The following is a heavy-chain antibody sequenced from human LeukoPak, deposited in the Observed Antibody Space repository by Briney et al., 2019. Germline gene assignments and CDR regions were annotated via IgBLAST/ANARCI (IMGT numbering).Heavy chain of an antibody. CDR2: ISSSSIYR. CDR1: GLSFSTYS. D-gene: IGHD6-19*01. CDR3: ARPGSSGWGFDY. Sequence: PGGSLRLSCAASGLSFSTYSMNWVRQAPGKGLEWVSSISSSSIYRYYADSVKGRFTISRDNAKKSLYLQMNSLRAEDTAVYYCARPGSSGWGFDYWGQGTLVTVSS. J-gene: IGHJ4*02. V-gene: IGHV3-21*01.